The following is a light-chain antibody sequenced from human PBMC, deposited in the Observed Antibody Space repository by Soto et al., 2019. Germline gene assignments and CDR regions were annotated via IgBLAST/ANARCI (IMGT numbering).Light chain of an antibody. Sequence: DIVLSQSPYNLSLSPGQRATLSWRASVTVRSNFLTWYQQKPGQAPRLLISGASTRATGIPDMFRGSGSGTDFTLTISRVEPEDFAIYYCPQYGGSPLRTFGGG. CDR1: VTVRSNF. J-gene: IGKJ4*01. V-gene: IGKV3-20*01. CDR3: PQYGGSPLRT. CDR2: GAS.